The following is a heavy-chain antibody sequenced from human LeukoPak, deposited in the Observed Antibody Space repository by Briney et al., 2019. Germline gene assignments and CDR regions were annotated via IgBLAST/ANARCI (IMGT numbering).Heavy chain of an antibody. CDR1: GGSISSYY. Sequence: SETLSLTCTVSGGSISSYYWSWIRQPPGKGLEWIGFFHYSGSTNYNPSLKSRVTISVDTSKNQFSLKLSSVTAADTAVYYCARVLAAARYYYYGMDVWGQGTTVTVSS. CDR2: FHYSGST. D-gene: IGHD6-13*01. V-gene: IGHV4-59*01. CDR3: ARVLAAARYYYYGMDV. J-gene: IGHJ6*02.